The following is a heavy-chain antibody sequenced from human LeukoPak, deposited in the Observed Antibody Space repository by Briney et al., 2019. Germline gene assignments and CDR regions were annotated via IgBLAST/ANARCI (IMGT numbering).Heavy chain of an antibody. CDR3: ARSNGDNSFFYYGMDV. V-gene: IGHV3-30-3*01. D-gene: IGHD4-23*01. CDR1: GFTFSIYA. Sequence: PGGSLRLSCAASGFTFSIYAMHWVRQAPGKGLEWVAFTSYDGGNKFYAGSVKGRFTISRDNSKNTLYLQMNSLRAEDTAAYYCARSNGDNSFFYYGMDVWGQGTTVTVSS. CDR2: TSYDGGNK. J-gene: IGHJ6*02.